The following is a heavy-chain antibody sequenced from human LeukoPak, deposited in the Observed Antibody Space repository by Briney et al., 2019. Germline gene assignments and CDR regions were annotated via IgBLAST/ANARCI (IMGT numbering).Heavy chain of an antibody. D-gene: IGHD3-22*01. CDR1: GYTFTDYY. CDR3: AREYYDSSGIKYAFDI. V-gene: IGHV1-2*02. CDR2: IDPDSGGT. Sequence: GASVKVSCKAPGYTFTDYYIHWVRQAPGQGLEWMGCIDPDSGGTKYGQKFQGRVTMTRDTSINTAYKELSRLRSDDTAVYYCAREYYDSSGIKYAFDIWDQGTMVTVSS. J-gene: IGHJ3*02.